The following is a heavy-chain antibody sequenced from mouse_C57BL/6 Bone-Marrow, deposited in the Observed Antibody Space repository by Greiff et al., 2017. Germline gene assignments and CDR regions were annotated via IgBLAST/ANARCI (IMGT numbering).Heavy chain of an antibody. J-gene: IGHJ3*01. D-gene: IGHD1-1*01. CDR2: IFPGSGST. CDR3: ARKLDYGSSYGLWFAY. Sequence: VKLMESGPELVKPGASVKISCKASGYTFTDYYINWVKQRPGQGLEWIGWIFPGSGSTYYNEKFKGKATLTVDKSSSTAYMLLSSLTSEDSAVYFCARKLDYGSSYGLWFAYWGQGTLVTVSA. V-gene: IGHV1-75*01. CDR1: GYTFTDYY.